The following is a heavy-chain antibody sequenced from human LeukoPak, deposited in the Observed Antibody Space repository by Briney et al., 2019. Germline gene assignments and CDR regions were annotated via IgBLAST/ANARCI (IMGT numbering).Heavy chain of an antibody. V-gene: IGHV1-8*01. CDR1: GYTFTSYD. J-gene: IGHJ4*02. CDR2: MNPNSGNT. D-gene: IGHD3-9*01. CDR3: ARGSFPSDDILTGPFDN. Sequence: ASVKVSCKASGYTFTSYDINWVRQATGQGLEWMGWMNPNSGNTGYAQKFQGRVTMTRNTSISTAYMELRSLRSDDTAVYYCARGSFPSDDILTGPFDNWGQGTLVTVSS.